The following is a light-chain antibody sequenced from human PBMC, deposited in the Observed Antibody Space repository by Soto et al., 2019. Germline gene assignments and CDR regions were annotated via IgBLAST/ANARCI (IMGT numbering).Light chain of an antibody. CDR3: QQYHIYSGT. V-gene: IGKV1-5*03. CDR2: KAS. J-gene: IGKJ1*01. Sequence: DIQMTQSPSTLSASVGDRVTITCRVSQTIDSWLAWYQQRPGKPPNLLIYKASTLASGVPSRFSGSGSGTEFTLTINSLQPDDFATYYCQQYHIYSGTFGQGTKMDIK. CDR1: QTIDSW.